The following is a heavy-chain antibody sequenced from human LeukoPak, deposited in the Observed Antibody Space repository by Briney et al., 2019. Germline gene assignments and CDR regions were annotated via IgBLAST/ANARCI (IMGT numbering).Heavy chain of an antibody. CDR1: GFTFSIYA. CDR3: AKGQAWVTYKDFFDY. CDR2: ISDQT. Sequence: GGSLRLSCAVSGFTFSIYAMAWVRQAPGKGLEWVSGISDQTYYADSVRGRFTISRDNSKNTLYLQMNSLRAEDTAVYYCAKGQAWVTYKDFFDYWGQGTLVTVSS. V-gene: IGHV3-23*01. J-gene: IGHJ4*02. D-gene: IGHD3-16*01.